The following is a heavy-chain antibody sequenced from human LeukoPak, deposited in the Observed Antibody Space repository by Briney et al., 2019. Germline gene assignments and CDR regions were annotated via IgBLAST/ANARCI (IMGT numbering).Heavy chain of an antibody. D-gene: IGHD2-15*01. J-gene: IGHJ4*02. CDR3: GKTTVGYSSGRYPGWPVDY. CDR2: IFCSGGSV. Sequence: PGGSLRLSCAASGFTFDNYAMHWVRQAPGKGLEWVSGIFCSGGSVGYADSVKGRFTISRDNSKNTVYLQLDSLRGEDTAVYYCGKTTVGYSSGRYPGWPVDYWGQGTLVTVSS. V-gene: IGHV3-23*01. CDR1: GFTFDNYA.